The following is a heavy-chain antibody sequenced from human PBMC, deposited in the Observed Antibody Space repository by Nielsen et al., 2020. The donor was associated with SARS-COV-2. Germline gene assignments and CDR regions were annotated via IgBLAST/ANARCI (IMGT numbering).Heavy chain of an antibody. D-gene: IGHD4-11*01. V-gene: IGHV7-4-1*02. CDR1: GDTFTKYG. J-gene: IGHJ4*02. CDR2: IDVNTGNP. Sequence: ASVKVSCKASGDTFTKYGINWVRQAPGQGLEWMGWIDVNTGNPTYAQGFTGRFVFSLDTSVSTAYLQIRSLKADDTAMYYCARDVYSNTTHIFDYWGQGTLVTVSS. CDR3: ARDVYSNTTHIFDY.